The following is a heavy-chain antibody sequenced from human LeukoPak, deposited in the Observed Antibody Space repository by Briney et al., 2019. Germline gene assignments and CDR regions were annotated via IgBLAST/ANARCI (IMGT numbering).Heavy chain of an antibody. D-gene: IGHD5-18*01. CDR2: INHSGST. CDR3: ARDSWTQLWPPRARGMDV. Sequence: SETLSLTCAVYGGSFSGYYWSWIRQPPGKGLEWIGEINHSGSTNYNPSLKSRVTISVDTSKNQFSLKLSSVTAADTAVYYCARDSWTQLWPPRARGMDVWGQGTTVTVSS. CDR1: GGSFSGYY. V-gene: IGHV4-34*01. J-gene: IGHJ6*02.